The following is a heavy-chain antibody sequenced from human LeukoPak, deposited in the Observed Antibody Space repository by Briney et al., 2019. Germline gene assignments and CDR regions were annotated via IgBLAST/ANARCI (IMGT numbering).Heavy chain of an antibody. Sequence: ASVKVSCKASGYTFTSYAMNWVRQAPGQGLEWMGWISAYNGNTNYAQKLQGRVTMTTDTSTSTAYMELRSLRSDDTAVYYCARYSYGSGRPYYYYYMDVWGKGTTVTISS. CDR2: ISAYNGNT. CDR1: GYTFTSYA. V-gene: IGHV1-18*01. D-gene: IGHD3-10*01. CDR3: ARYSYGSGRPYYYYYMDV. J-gene: IGHJ6*03.